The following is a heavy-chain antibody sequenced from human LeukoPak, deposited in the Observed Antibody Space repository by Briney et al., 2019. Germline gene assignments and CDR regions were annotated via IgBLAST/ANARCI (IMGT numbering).Heavy chain of an antibody. J-gene: IGHJ4*02. CDR3: AKERLSSGYFDY. V-gene: IGHV3-23*01. Sequence: GGSLRLSCAASGFTFSTYAMSWVRQAPGKGLEWVSDISVSGGRTYYADSVKGRYTISRDNSKNTLYLQMNSLRAEDTAVYYCAKERLSSGYFDYWGQGTLVTVSS. D-gene: IGHD3-22*01. CDR2: ISVSGGRT. CDR1: GFTFSTYA.